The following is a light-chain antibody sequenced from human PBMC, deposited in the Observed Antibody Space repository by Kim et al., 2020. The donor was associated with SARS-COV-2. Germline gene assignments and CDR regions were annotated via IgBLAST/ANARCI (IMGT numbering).Light chain of an antibody. V-gene: IGLV6-57*03. J-gene: IGLJ3*02. CDR1: SGSIASNY. CDR3: QSYDSSNRWV. Sequence: KTVTISCTRSSGSIASNYVQWYQQRPGSAPTTVIYEDNQRPSGVPDRFSGSIDSSSNSASLIISGLKTEDEADYYCQSYDSSNRWVFGGGTKLTVL. CDR2: EDN.